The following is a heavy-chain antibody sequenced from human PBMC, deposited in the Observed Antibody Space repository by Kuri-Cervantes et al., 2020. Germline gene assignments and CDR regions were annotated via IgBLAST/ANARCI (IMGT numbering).Heavy chain of an antibody. Sequence: GESLKISCAASGFTFSDYYMSWIRQAPGKGLEWVGRIRNKANSYTTEYATSVKGRFTISRDDSRDSLYLQMNSLKTEDTAVYYCTSGSSGLSYYFDYWGQGTLVTVSS. V-gene: IGHV3-72*01. CDR2: IRNKANSYTT. CDR3: TSGSSGLSYYFDY. D-gene: IGHD6-6*01. J-gene: IGHJ4*02. CDR1: GFTFSDYY.